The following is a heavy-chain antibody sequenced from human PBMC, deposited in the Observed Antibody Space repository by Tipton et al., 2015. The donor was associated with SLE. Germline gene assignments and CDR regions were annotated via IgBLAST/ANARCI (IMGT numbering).Heavy chain of an antibody. J-gene: IGHJ4*02. Sequence: TLSLTCTVSGGSISSYYWSWIRQPPGKGLEWIGYIYTSGSTNYNPSLKSRVTISVDTSKNQFSLKLSSVTAADTAVYYCARSRYSSSSIFDYWGQGTLVTVSS. CDR1: GGSISSYY. V-gene: IGHV4-4*08. CDR2: IYTSGST. CDR3: ARSRYSSSSIFDY. D-gene: IGHD6-6*01.